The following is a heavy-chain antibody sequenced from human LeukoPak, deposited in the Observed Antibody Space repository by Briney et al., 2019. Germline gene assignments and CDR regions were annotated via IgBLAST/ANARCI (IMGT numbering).Heavy chain of an antibody. CDR3: AKGYRGGFWSGYYFDY. Sequence: GRSLRLSCAASGFTFDDYAMHWVRQAPGKGLAWVSGISWNSGSIGYADSVKGRFTISRDNAKDSLYLQMNSLRAEDTALYYCAKGYRGGFWSGYYFDYWGQGTLVTVSS. CDR2: ISWNSGSI. CDR1: GFTFDDYA. V-gene: IGHV3-9*01. D-gene: IGHD3-3*01. J-gene: IGHJ4*02.